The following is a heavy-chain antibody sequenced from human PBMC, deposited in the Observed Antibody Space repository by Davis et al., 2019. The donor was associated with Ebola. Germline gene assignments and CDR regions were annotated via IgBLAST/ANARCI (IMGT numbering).Heavy chain of an antibody. CDR2: MNPNSGNT. CDR3: ARGLVMSGITGTTFINWFDP. J-gene: IGHJ5*02. V-gene: IGHV1-8*01. CDR1: GYSFTDDC. Sequence: AASVKVSCKASGYSFTDDCIHWVRQPTGQGLEWMGWMNPNSGNTGYAQKFQGRVTMTRNTSISTAYMELSSLRSEDTAVYYCARGLVMSGITGTTFINWFDPWGQGTLVTVSS. D-gene: IGHD1-20*01.